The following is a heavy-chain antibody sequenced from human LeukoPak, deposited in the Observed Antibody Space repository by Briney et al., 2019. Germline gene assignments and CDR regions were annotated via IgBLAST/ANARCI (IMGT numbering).Heavy chain of an antibody. CDR2: ISGSGGST. Sequence: PGGSLRLSCAASGFTFSSYGMSWVRQAPGKGLEWVPAISGSGGSTYYADSVKGRFTISRDNSKNTLYLQMNSLRAEDTAVYYCARGGPAAGRFDYWGQGTLVTVSS. J-gene: IGHJ4*02. D-gene: IGHD6-13*01. CDR1: GFTFSSYG. V-gene: IGHV3-23*01. CDR3: ARGGPAAGRFDY.